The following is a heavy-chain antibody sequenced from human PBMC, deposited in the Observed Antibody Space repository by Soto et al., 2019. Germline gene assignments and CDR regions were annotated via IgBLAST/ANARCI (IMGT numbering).Heavy chain of an antibody. V-gene: IGHV1-24*01. J-gene: IGHJ4*02. CDR1: GYTLTELS. D-gene: IGHD2-2*01. CDR2: FDPEDGET. Sequence: ASVKVSCKVSGYTLTELSMHWVRQAPGKGLEWMGGFDPEDGETIYEQKFQGRVTMTEDTSTDTAYMELSSLRSEDTAMYYCAAAGEEYCSSTSCYDYWGQGTLVTVSS. CDR3: AAAGEEYCSSTSCYDY.